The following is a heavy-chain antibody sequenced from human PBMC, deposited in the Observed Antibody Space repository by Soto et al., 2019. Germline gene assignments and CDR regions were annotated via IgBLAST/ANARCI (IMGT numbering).Heavy chain of an antibody. CDR1: GYTFTNYA. CDR2: INAGNGNT. V-gene: IGHV1-3*05. Sequence: QVQLVQSGAEEKKPGASVKVSCKASGYTFTNYAMHWVRQAPGQRLEWMGWINAGNGNTKYSQKLQGRVPITRGTSASNGYMELSSLRSGGTGVYFCARGFPLWFGPWGQGTLVTVSS. J-gene: IGHJ5*02. D-gene: IGHD3-16*02. CDR3: ARGFPLWFGP.